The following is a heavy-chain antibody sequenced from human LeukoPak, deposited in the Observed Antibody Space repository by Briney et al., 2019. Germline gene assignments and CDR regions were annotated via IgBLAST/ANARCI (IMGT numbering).Heavy chain of an antibody. V-gene: IGHV3-49*03. CDR3: TRDDFWSGYYPPRDY. D-gene: IGHD3-3*01. J-gene: IGHJ4*02. CDR2: IRSKAYGGTT. Sequence: GGSLRLSCAASGFTFRNYVIHWFRQAPGKGLEWVGFIRSKAYGGTTDYAASVKGRFTISRDDSKSIAYLQMNSLKTEDTAVYYCTRDDFWSGYYPPRDYWGQGTLVTVSS. CDR1: GFTFRNYV.